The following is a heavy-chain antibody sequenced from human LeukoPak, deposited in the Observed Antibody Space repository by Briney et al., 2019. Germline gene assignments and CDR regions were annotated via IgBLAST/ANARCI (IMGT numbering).Heavy chain of an antibody. J-gene: IGHJ4*02. V-gene: IGHV3-43*01. CDR3: AKDHYYGSGSYSRLVYFDY. Sequence: PGGSLRLSCAASGFTFDDYTMHWVRQAPGKGLEWVSLISWDGGSTYYADSVKGRFTISRDNSKNSLYLQMNSLRTEDTALYFCAKDHYYGSGSYSRLVYFDYWGQGTLDTVSS. D-gene: IGHD3-10*01. CDR2: ISWDGGST. CDR1: GFTFDDYT.